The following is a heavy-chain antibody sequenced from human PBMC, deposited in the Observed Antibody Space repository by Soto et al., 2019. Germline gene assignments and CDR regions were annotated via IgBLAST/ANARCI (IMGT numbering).Heavy chain of an antibody. CDR3: ARADWSGYNYYDWFDP. V-gene: IGHV4-31*03. Sequence: SETLSLTCTVSGGSISSGGYYWSWIRQHPGKGLEWIGYIYYSGSTYYNPSLKSRVTISVDTSKNQFSLKLSSVTAADTAVYYCARADWSGYNYYDWFDPWGQGTLVTVSS. D-gene: IGHD3-3*01. CDR2: IYYSGST. CDR1: GGSISSGGYY. J-gene: IGHJ5*02.